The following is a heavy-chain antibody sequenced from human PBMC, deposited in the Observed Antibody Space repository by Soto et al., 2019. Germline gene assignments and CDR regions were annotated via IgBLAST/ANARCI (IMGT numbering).Heavy chain of an antibody. CDR2: IYSGGST. CDR3: ARAQHYYDSSGYYYEYFDY. CDR1: GFTVSSNY. D-gene: IGHD3-22*01. J-gene: IGHJ4*02. Sequence: GGSLRLSCAASGFTVSSNYMSWVRQAPGKGLEWVSVIYSGGSTYYADSVKGRFTISRDNSKNTLYLQMNSLRAEDTAVYYCARAQHYYDSSGYYYEYFDYWGQGTLVTVSS. V-gene: IGHV3-53*01.